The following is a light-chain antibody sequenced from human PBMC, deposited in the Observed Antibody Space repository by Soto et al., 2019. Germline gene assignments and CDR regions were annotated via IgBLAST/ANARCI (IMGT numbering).Light chain of an antibody. V-gene: IGLV2-14*01. J-gene: IGLJ1*01. CDR2: DVS. CDR3: CSYSTDTTLYV. CDR1: NSDVGDYNL. Sequence: QSALTQPASVSGSPGQSITISCSGTNSDVGDYNLVSWYQQRPGEAPKLVIFDVSNRPSGVSDRFPGSKSGNTASLTISGLQAEDEGDYFCCSYSTDTTLYVFGSGTKVTVL.